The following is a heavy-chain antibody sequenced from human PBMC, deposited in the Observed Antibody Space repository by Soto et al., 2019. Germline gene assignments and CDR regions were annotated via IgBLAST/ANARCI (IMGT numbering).Heavy chain of an antibody. V-gene: IGHV1-69*02. CDR1: GGTFSSYT. Sequence: QVQLVQSGADVKKPGSSVKVSCKASGGTFSSYTISWVRQAPGLGLEWMGRIIPILDIADYAQKFPGRVTITADKSTSTAYMELSSLRSEDTAMYYGTTTVTTGYMDVWGKGTTVTVSS. CDR2: IIPILDIA. J-gene: IGHJ6*03. CDR3: TTTVTTGYMDV. D-gene: IGHD4-17*01.